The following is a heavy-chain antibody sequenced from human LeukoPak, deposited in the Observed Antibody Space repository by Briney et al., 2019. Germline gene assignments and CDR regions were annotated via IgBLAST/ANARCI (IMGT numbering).Heavy chain of an antibody. J-gene: IGHJ4*02. Sequence: PSETLSLTCTVSGVSISSGSYYWSWIRQPAGKGLECIGRIYTSGSTNYNPSLKSRVTMLVDTSNNRFSLKLTSVTAADTAVYYCANSIDFDYGDYYFDYWGQGALVTISS. CDR3: ANSIDFDYGDYYFDY. D-gene: IGHD4-17*01. CDR2: IYTSGST. V-gene: IGHV4-61*02. CDR1: GVSISSGSYY.